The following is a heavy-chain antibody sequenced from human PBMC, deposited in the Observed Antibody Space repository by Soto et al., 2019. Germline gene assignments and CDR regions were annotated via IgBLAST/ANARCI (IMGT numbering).Heavy chain of an antibody. V-gene: IGHV1-18*01. CDR1: GYTFTSYG. CDR2: ISAYNGNT. CDR3: ARDHYYYDSSGPDAFDI. D-gene: IGHD3-22*01. J-gene: IGHJ3*02. Sequence: ASVKVSCKASGYTFTSYGISWVQQAPGQELEWMGWISAYNGNTNYAQKLQGRVTMTTDTSTSTAYMELRSLRSDDTAVYYCARDHYYYDSSGPDAFDIWGQGTMVTVSS.